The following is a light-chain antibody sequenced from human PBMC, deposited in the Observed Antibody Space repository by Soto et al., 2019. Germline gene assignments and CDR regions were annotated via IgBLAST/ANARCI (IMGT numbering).Light chain of an antibody. V-gene: IGLV2-23*02. J-gene: IGLJ2*01. Sequence: QSAVTQPASVSGSPGQSITISCTGTSSDVGSYNLVSWYQQHPGKAPKVMIYEVSKRPSGVSNRFSGSKSGNTASLTISGLQAEDEADYYCCSYAGSSAVFGGGTKLTVL. CDR1: SSDVGSYNL. CDR3: CSYAGSSAV. CDR2: EVS.